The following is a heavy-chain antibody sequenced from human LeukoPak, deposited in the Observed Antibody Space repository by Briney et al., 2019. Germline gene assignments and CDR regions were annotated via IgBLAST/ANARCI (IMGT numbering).Heavy chain of an antibody. Sequence: PSETLSLTCAVSGYSISSGYYWGWIRQPPGKGLEWIGSIYRSGSTYYNPSLKSRVTISVDTSKYQFSLKLSSVTAADTAVYYCARIDEGWFDPWGQGTLVTVSS. J-gene: IGHJ5*02. CDR2: IYRSGST. V-gene: IGHV4-38-2*01. D-gene: IGHD3-22*01. CDR1: GYSISSGYY. CDR3: ARIDEGWFDP.